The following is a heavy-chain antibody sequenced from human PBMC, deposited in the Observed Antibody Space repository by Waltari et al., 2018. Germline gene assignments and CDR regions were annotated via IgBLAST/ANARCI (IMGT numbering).Heavy chain of an antibody. CDR1: GFTFSSYA. V-gene: IGHV3-30-3*01. D-gene: IGHD1-7*01. J-gene: IGHJ4*02. CDR3: ASLDSENYRGFDY. Sequence: QVQLVESGGGVVQPGRSLRLSCAASGFTFSSYAMHWVRQAPGKGLEWVAVISYDGSNKYYADSVKGRFTISRDNSKNTLYLQMNSLRAEDTAVYYCASLDSENYRGFDYWGQGTLVTVSS. CDR2: ISYDGSNK.